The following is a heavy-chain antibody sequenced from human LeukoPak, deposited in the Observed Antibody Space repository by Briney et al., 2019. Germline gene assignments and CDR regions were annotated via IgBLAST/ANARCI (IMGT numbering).Heavy chain of an antibody. CDR2: IKSKTDGGTT. CDR3: TTDIVGAIGFDY. Sequence: PGGSLRLSCAASGFTFSNAWMSWVRQAPGKGLEWVGRIKSKTDGGTTDYAAPVKGRFTISRDDSKNTLYLQMNSLKTEDTAVYYCTTDIVGAIGFDYWGQGTLVTVSS. V-gene: IGHV3-15*01. J-gene: IGHJ4*02. D-gene: IGHD1-26*01. CDR1: GFTFSNAW.